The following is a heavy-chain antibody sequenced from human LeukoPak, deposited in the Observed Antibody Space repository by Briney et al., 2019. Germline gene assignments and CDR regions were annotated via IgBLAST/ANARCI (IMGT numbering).Heavy chain of an antibody. Sequence: GGSLRLSCAASGLGFSNAWMNWVRQAPGKGLEWVGRIKSKTDGGTTDYAAPVKGRFTISRDDSIDTLYLQMNNLKTEDTAVYYCTTAYDFWSAYPFDYWGQGTLVTVSS. CDR2: IKSKTDGGTT. CDR3: TTAYDFWSAYPFDY. V-gene: IGHV3-15*01. J-gene: IGHJ4*02. CDR1: GLGFSNAW. D-gene: IGHD3-3*01.